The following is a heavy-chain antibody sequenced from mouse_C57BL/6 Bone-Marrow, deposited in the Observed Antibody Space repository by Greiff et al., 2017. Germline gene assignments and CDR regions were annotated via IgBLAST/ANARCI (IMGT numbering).Heavy chain of an antibody. Sequence: VQLQQPGAELVKPGASVKMSCKASGYTFTSYWITWVKQRPGQGLEWIGDIDPGNGSTNYNEKFKSKATLTVDTSSSTAYMQLSSLTSEGSAVYYCANFYYDGSYAMDYWGQGTSVTVSS. CDR3: ANFYYDGSYAMDY. D-gene: IGHD2-4*01. V-gene: IGHV1-55*01. J-gene: IGHJ4*01. CDR1: GYTFTSYW. CDR2: IDPGNGST.